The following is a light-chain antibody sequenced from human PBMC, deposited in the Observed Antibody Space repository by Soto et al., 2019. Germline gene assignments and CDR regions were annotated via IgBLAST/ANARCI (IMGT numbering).Light chain of an antibody. CDR3: LQVSHFPWT. CDR2: RIS. CDR1: QSLVHSYGNTY. Sequence: DIVLTQTPLSSPVTLGQPASISCRSSQSLVHSYGNTYLSWLHQRPGQSPRLLIYRISDRFSGVPERFSGSGAGTDFTLKISRVEAEDVGIYYCLQVSHFPWTFGQGTKVEIK. V-gene: IGKV2-24*01. J-gene: IGKJ1*01.